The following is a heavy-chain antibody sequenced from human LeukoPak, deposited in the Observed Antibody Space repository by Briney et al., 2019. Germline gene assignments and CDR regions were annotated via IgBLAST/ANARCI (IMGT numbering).Heavy chain of an antibody. D-gene: IGHD2-2*01. Sequence: ASVKVSCKASGYTFAGYYMHWVRQAPGQGLEWMGWINPNSGGTNYAQKFQGRVTMTRDTSISTAYMELSRLRSDDTAVYYCARDYCSSTSCYRGWFGPNDYWGQGTLVTVSS. J-gene: IGHJ4*02. CDR1: GYTFAGYY. CDR2: INPNSGGT. V-gene: IGHV1-2*02. CDR3: ARDYCSSTSCYRGWFGPNDY.